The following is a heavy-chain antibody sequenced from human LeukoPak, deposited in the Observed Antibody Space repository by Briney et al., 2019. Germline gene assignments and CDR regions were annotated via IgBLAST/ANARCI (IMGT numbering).Heavy chain of an antibody. J-gene: IGHJ3*02. CDR2: VRDNGEN. Sequence: SETLSLTFTVSGGSINAYYWSWIRQPPGKGLEWIAYVRDNGENNYNPSLKSRVAISEDTANNQISLRLNFVTAADTAIYYCARQPANTAAFDIWGLGTMVTVSS. D-gene: IGHD5-18*01. CDR1: GGSINAYY. V-gene: IGHV4-59*08. CDR3: ARQPANTAAFDI.